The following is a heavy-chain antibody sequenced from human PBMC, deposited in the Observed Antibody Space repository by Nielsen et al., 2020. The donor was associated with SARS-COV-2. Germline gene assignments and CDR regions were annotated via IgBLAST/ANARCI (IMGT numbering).Heavy chain of an antibody. J-gene: IGHJ6*02. D-gene: IGHD4-17*01. Sequence: GESLKISCAASGFTFSSYGMHWVRQAPGKGLEWVAVISYDGSNKYYADSVKGRFTISRDNSKNTLYLQMNSLRAEDTAVYYCAKDLSYGDYGLIYYYGMDVWGQGTTVTVSS. V-gene: IGHV3-30*18. CDR1: GFTFSSYG. CDR3: AKDLSYGDYGLIYYYGMDV. CDR2: ISYDGSNK.